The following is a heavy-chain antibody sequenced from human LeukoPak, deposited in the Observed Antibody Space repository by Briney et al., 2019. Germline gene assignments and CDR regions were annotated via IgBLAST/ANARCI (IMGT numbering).Heavy chain of an antibody. J-gene: IGHJ4*02. CDR1: GYSFSTFG. D-gene: IGHD3-10*01. CDR2: ISVYNGDT. V-gene: IGHV1-18*01. Sequence: ASVKVSCKPSGYSFSTFGISWVRQAPGQGLEWMGWISVYNGDTKYAQNFQGRVTMSTDTSTSTAYMELRSLRFDDTAVYYCARDGGLYYGSGNFVGVWGQGTLVTVSS. CDR3: ARDGGLYYGSGNFVGV.